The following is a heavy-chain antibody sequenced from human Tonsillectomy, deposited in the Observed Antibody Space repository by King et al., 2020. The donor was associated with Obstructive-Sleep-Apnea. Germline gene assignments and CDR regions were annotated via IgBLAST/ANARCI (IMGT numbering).Heavy chain of an antibody. V-gene: IGHV1-18*01. Sequence: VQLVESGAEVKKPGASVKVSCKASGYTFTSYGISWVRQAPGQGLEWMGWISAYNGNTNYAQKLQGRVTMTTDTSTSTAYMELRSLRSDDTAVYYCARDRGPIVGATKDYYYYGMDVWGQGTTVTVSS. D-gene: IGHD1-26*01. CDR1: GYTFTSYG. J-gene: IGHJ6*02. CDR2: ISAYNGNT. CDR3: ARDRGPIVGATKDYYYYGMDV.